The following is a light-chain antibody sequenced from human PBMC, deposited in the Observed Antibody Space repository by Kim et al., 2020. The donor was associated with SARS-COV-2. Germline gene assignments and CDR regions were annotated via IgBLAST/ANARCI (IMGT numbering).Light chain of an antibody. CDR1: SSNFGSNY. Sequence: GQRVTISCSGSSSNFGSNYVYWYQQLPGTAPKLLIYRKNQRPSGVPDRFSGSKSGTSASLAISGLRSEDEADYYCAAWDDSLSGWVFGGGTQLTVL. CDR3: AAWDDSLSGWV. CDR2: RKN. J-gene: IGLJ3*02. V-gene: IGLV1-47*01.